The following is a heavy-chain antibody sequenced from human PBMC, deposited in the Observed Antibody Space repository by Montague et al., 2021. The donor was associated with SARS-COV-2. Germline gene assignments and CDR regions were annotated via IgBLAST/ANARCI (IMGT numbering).Heavy chain of an antibody. V-gene: IGHV2-5*02. CDR3: AHTFYMIMSDDVIFTDTGSFDI. CDR2: IYWDDDK. Sequence: PALVKPTQTLTLTCTFSGFSLSTPGVGVGWIRQPPGKALEWLALIYWDDDKHYSPSLKSRLTISKDTSKNQVVLTMTNMDPVDTATYYCAHTFYMIMSDDVIFTDTGSFDIWGQGTMVTVSS. J-gene: IGHJ3*02. D-gene: IGHD2/OR15-2a*01. CDR1: GFSLSTPGVG.